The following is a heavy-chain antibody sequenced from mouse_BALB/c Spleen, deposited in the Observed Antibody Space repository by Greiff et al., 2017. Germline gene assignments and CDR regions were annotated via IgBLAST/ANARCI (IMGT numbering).Heavy chain of an antibody. D-gene: IGHD1-1*01. CDR2: ISDGGSYT. CDR3: ARDPQFTTRDAMDY. V-gene: IGHV5-4*02. J-gene: IGHJ4*01. CDR1: GFTFSDYY. Sequence: EVHLVESGGGLVKPGGSLKLSCAASGFTFSDYYMYWVRQTPEKRLEWVATISDGGSYTYYPDSVKGRFTISRDNAKNNLYLQMSSLKSEDTAMYYCARDPQFTTRDAMDYWGQGTSVTVSS.